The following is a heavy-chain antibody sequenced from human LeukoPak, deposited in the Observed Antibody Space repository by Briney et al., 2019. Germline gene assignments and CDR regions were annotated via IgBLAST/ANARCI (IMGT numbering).Heavy chain of an antibody. J-gene: IGHJ5*02. CDR2: IYHSGST. CDR3: ARTRIAAAALYNWFDP. Sequence: SETLSLTCTVSGYSISSGYYWGWIRQPPGKGLEWIGSIYHSGSTYYNPSLKSRVTISVDTSKNQFSLKLSSVTAADTAVYYCARTRIAAAALYNWFDPWGQGTLVTVSS. V-gene: IGHV4-38-2*02. D-gene: IGHD6-13*01. CDR1: GYSISSGYY.